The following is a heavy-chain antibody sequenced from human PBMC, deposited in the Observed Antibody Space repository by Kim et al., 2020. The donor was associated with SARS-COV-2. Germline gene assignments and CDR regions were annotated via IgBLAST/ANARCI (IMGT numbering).Heavy chain of an antibody. V-gene: IGHV3-30-3*01. CDR1: GFTFTTYT. Sequence: GGSLRLSCAASGFTFTTYTMHWVRQAPGRGLEWLAVISYDGSDKHYADSVKGRISISRDNSKSTLYQQMKSLRVEDTAVYYCARADSGRYYGDYFDNWG. D-gene: IGHD1-26*01. J-gene: IGHJ4*01. CDR3: ARADSGRYYGDYFDN. CDR2: ISYDGSDK.